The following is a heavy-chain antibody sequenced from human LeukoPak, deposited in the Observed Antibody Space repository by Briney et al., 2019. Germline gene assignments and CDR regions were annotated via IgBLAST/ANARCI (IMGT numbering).Heavy chain of an antibody. CDR1: GFIFSNYA. D-gene: IGHD6-19*01. CDR3: VKGPRPDITVAHTVEN. J-gene: IGHJ4*02. V-gene: IGHV3-23*01. Sequence: GGSLILSCAASGFIFSNYAMSWVRQVPGRGLEWVATISSRGDSTYVADSVKGRFTISRDNSKNSLYLQMNTVRAEDTAVYYCVKGPRPDITVAHTVENWGQGTLVTVSS. CDR2: ISSRGDST.